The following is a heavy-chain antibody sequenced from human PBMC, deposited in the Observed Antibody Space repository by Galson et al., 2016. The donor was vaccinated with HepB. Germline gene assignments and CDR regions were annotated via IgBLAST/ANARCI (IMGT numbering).Heavy chain of an antibody. D-gene: IGHD3/OR15-3a*01. J-gene: IGHJ4*02. V-gene: IGHV3-15*05. CDR3: TTWDWGLDC. Sequence: SLRLSCAASGFTFSTYGMHWVRQAPGKGLEWVGNIRNKRDGGTADYGAPVKGRFTISRDDSKNTLYLQMSSLKTDDTAVYFCTTWDWGLDCWGQGTLVTVSS. CDR2: IRNKRDGGTA. CDR1: GFTFSTYG.